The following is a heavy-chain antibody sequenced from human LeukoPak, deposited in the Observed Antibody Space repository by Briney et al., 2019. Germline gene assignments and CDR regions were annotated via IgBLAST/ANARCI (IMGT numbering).Heavy chain of an antibody. CDR2: ISYDGSNE. CDR3: AKGEMNCGGDCYSGYDY. J-gene: IGHJ4*02. CDR1: GFTFSKYW. V-gene: IGHV3-30*18. D-gene: IGHD2-21*02. Sequence: GGSLRLSCAASGFTFSKYWMHWVRHAPGKGLEWVAVISYDGSNEYYADSVKGRFTISRDNSKNTLYLQMNSLRAEDTAVYYCAKGEMNCGGDCYSGYDYWGQGTLVTVSS.